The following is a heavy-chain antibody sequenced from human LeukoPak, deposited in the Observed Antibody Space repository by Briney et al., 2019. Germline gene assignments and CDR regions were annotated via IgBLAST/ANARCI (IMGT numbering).Heavy chain of an antibody. CDR2: IIPIFGTA. V-gene: IGHV1-69*06. J-gene: IGHJ3*02. D-gene: IGHD5-24*01. CDR1: GGTFSSYA. Sequence: ASVKVSCKASGGTFSSYAISWVRQAPGQGLEWMGGIIPIFGTANYAQKFQGRVTITADKSTSTAYMELSSLRSEDTAVYYCARDRGQRWLQTSGAFDIWGQGTMVTVSS. CDR3: ARDRGQRWLQTSGAFDI.